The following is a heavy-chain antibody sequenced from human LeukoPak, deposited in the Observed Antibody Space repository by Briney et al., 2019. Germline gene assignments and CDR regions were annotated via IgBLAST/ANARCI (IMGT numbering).Heavy chain of an antibody. V-gene: IGHV3-64D*09. CDR2: ISRNGGST. J-gene: IGHJ4*02. CDR1: GFTFSSFA. Sequence: PGGSLRLSCSASGFTFSSFAMHWVRQAPGKGLEYVAAISRNGGSTYYADSVKGRFTISRDNSKSTLYLQMSGLRAEDTAVYLCVKDLRSDFMGVLSRYLSYWGQGTLVTVSS. CDR3: VKDLRSDFMGVLSRYLSY. D-gene: IGHD2/OR15-2a*01.